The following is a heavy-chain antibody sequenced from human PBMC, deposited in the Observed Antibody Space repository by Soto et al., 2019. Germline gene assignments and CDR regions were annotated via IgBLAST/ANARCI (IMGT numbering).Heavy chain of an antibody. CDR1: GGSFSGYY. CDR3: ARGGCSSTSCSTRTGGSSWSYDAFDI. D-gene: IGHD2-2*01. Sequence: QVQLQQWGAGLLKPSETLSLTCAVYGGSFSGYYWSWIRQPPGKGLEWIGEINHSGSTNYNPSLKSRVTISVDTSKNQFSLKLSSVTAADTAVYYCARGGCSSTSCSTRTGGSSWSYDAFDIWGQGTMVTVSS. J-gene: IGHJ3*02. V-gene: IGHV4-34*01. CDR2: INHSGST.